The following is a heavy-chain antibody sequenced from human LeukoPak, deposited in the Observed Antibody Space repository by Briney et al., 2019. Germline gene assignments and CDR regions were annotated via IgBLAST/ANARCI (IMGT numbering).Heavy chain of an antibody. Sequence: SETLSLTCAVYGGSFSGYYWSWIRQPPGKGLEWIGEINHSGSTNYNPSLKSRVTISVDTSKNQFSLKLSSVTAADTAVYYCARGANVLRFLEPSGGGTDNDYWGQGTLVTVSS. CDR3: ARGANVLRFLEPSGGGTDNDY. CDR2: INHSGST. J-gene: IGHJ4*02. V-gene: IGHV4-34*01. CDR1: GGSFSGYY. D-gene: IGHD3-3*01.